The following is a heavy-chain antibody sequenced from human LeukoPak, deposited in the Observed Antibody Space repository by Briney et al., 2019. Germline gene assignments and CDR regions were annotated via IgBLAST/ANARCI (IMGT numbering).Heavy chain of an antibody. CDR3: ASAHHLIAAAGNIYYYYYMDV. J-gene: IGHJ6*03. V-gene: IGHV3-48*04. Sequence: GGSLRLSCAASGFTFSSYSMNWVRQAPGKGLEWVSYISSSSSTIYYADSVKGRFTISRDNANNSLYLQMNSLRAEDTAVYYCASAHHLIAAAGNIYYYYYMDVWGKGTTVTVSS. CDR1: GFTFSSYS. D-gene: IGHD6-13*01. CDR2: ISSSSSTI.